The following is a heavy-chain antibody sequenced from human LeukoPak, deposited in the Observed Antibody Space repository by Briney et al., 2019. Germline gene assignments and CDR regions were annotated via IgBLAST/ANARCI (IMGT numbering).Heavy chain of an antibody. CDR1: GYTFTGYY. Sequence: ASMKVSCKASGYTFTGYYMHWVRQAPGQGLEWMGWINPNSGGTNYAQKFQSRVTMTRDTSISTAYMELSRLRSDDTAVYYCARQIMITFGGVIVKTHYYFDYWGQGTLVTVSS. D-gene: IGHD3-16*02. CDR2: INPNSGGT. J-gene: IGHJ4*02. V-gene: IGHV1-2*02. CDR3: ARQIMITFGGVIVKTHYYFDY.